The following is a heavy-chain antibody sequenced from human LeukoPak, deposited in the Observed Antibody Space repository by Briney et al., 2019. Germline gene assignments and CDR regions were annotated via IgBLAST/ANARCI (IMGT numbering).Heavy chain of an antibody. D-gene: IGHD2-15*01. CDR1: GFTVSSNY. CDR3: AEHRDTAGRCSRGTCHFPPSPPRYLDY. Sequence: QAGGSLRLSCAASGFTVSSNYMSWVRQAPGKGLEWVSVISAGGDSTDYADSAKGRFTISRDNSKKTLHLQMNSLRAEDTAVYYCAEHRDTAGRCSRGTCHFPPSPPRYLDYWGQGALVTVSS. J-gene: IGHJ4*02. CDR2: ISAGGDST. V-gene: IGHV3-23*01.